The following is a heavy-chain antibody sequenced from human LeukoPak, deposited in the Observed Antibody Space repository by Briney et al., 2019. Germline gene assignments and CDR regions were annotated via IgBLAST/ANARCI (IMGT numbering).Heavy chain of an antibody. CDR3: ARVMDSSGWYPFDY. Sequence: GGSLRLSCAASGFTFSSYGMHWVRQAPGKGLEWVAVIWYDRSNKYYADSVKGRFTISRDNSKNTLYLQMNSLRAEDTAVYYCARVMDSSGWYPFDYWGQGTLVTVSS. CDR1: GFTFSSYG. D-gene: IGHD6-19*01. J-gene: IGHJ4*02. CDR2: IWYDRSNK. V-gene: IGHV3-33*01.